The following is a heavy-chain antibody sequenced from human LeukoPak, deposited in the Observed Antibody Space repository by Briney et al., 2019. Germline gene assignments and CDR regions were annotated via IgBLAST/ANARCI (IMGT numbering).Heavy chain of an antibody. CDR3: ALTYYYDSSGYYFDY. CDR2: INPNSGGT. V-gene: IGHV1-2*02. Sequence: GASVKVSCKASGYTFTGYYMHWVRQAPGRGLEWMGWINPNSGGTNYAQKFQGRVTMTRDTSISTAYMELSRLRSDDTAVYYCALTYYYDSSGYYFDYWGQGTLVTVSS. CDR1: GYTFTGYY. J-gene: IGHJ4*02. D-gene: IGHD3-22*01.